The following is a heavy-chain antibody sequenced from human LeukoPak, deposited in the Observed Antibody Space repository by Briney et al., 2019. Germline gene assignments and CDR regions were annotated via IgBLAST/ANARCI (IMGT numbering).Heavy chain of an antibody. Sequence: SETLSLTCAVSGGSISSSNWWSWVRQPPGKGLEWIGEIYRSGSTNYNPSLKSRVTISVDKSKNQFSLKLSSVTAADTAVYYCARDSSLMVRGVISFDIWGQGTMVTVSS. CDR2: IYRSGST. V-gene: IGHV4-4*02. J-gene: IGHJ3*02. D-gene: IGHD3-10*01. CDR3: ARDSSLMVRGVISFDI. CDR1: GGSISSSNW.